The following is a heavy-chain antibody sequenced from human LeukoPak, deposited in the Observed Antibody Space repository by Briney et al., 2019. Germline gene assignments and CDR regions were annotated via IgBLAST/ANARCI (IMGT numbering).Heavy chain of an antibody. CDR3: AREAYNWNDNYFDY. CDR1: GGSISSSSYY. Sequence: PSETLSLTCTVSGGSISSSSYYWGWIRQPPGKGLEWIGSIYYSGSTYYNPSLKSRVTISVDTSKNQFSLQLNSVTPEDTAVYYCAREAYNWNDNYFDYWGQGTLVTVSS. CDR2: IYYSGST. V-gene: IGHV4-39*02. J-gene: IGHJ4*02. D-gene: IGHD1-1*01.